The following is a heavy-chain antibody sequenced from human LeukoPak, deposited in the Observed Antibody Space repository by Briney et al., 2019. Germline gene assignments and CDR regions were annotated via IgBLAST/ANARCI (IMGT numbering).Heavy chain of an antibody. CDR1: RGSISSNY. D-gene: IGHD6-6*01. V-gene: IGHV4-59*08. CDR3: ARHREFSSSGNYIDY. CDR2: IYYSGST. J-gene: IGHJ4*02. Sequence: PSETLSLTCSVSRGSISSNYWSWIRQPPGKPLEWIGYIYYSGSTTYNPSLKSRVTISLDTSKNQFSLKLRSVTAADTAVYYCARHREFSSSGNYIDYWGQGTLVTVSS.